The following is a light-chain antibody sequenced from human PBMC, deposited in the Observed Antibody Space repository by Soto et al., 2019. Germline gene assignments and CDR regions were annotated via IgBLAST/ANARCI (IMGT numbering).Light chain of an antibody. V-gene: IGKV3-15*01. CDR3: QQYNVWPLT. Sequence: EIVMTQSPATLSVSPGERATLSCRASQSVSSNLAWYQQKPGQTPKLLIYVASTRATGIPARFRGSGSGTEFTITISSLQSEDFAVYYCQQYNVWPLTFGGGTKVEFK. J-gene: IGKJ4*01. CDR2: VAS. CDR1: QSVSSN.